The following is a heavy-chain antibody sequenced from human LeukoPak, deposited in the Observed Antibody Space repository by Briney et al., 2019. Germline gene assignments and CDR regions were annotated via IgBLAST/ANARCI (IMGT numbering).Heavy chain of an antibody. D-gene: IGHD3-3*01. CDR3: ARPDPPLILEWPAPYFDY. J-gene: IGHJ4*02. V-gene: IGHV3-30*02. Sequence: GGSLRLSCAASGFTFSSYGMHWVRQAPGKGLEWVAFIRYDGSNKYYADSVKGRFTISRDNSKNTLYLQMNSLRAEDTAVYYCARPDPPLILEWPAPYFDYWGQGTLVTVSS. CDR1: GFTFSSYG. CDR2: IRYDGSNK.